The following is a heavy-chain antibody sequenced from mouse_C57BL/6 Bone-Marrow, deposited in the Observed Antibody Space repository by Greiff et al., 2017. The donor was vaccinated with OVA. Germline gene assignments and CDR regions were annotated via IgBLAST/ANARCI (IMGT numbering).Heavy chain of an antibody. CDR2: INPNNGGT. CDR1: GYTFTDYN. J-gene: IGHJ1*03. Sequence: EVQLQQSGPELVKPGASVKIPCKASGYTFTDYNMDWVKQSHGKSLEWIGDINPNNGGTIYNQKFKGKATLTVDKSSSTAYMELRSLPSEDTAVYYWARGEFITTVVDLYWYFDVWGTGTTVTVSS. V-gene: IGHV1-18*01. CDR3: ARGEFITTVVDLYWYFDV. D-gene: IGHD1-1*01.